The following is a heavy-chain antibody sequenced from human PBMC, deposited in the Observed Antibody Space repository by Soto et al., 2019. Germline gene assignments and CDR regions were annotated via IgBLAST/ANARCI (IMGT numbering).Heavy chain of an antibody. CDR3: ARDSGIERNYYYYGMDV. V-gene: IGHV1-46*01. D-gene: IGHD1-26*01. CDR2: INPSGGST. J-gene: IGHJ6*02. Sequence: ASVKVSCKASGYTFTSYYMHWVRQAPGQGLEWMGIINPSGGSTTYAQKFQGRVTMTRDTSTSTVYMELSSLRSEDTAVYYCARDSGIERNYYYYGMDVWGQGTTVTVSS. CDR1: GYTFTSYY.